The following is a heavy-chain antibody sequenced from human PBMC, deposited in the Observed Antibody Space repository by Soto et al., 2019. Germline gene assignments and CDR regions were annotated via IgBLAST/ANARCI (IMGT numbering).Heavy chain of an antibody. Sequence: GGSLRLSCAASGFIFRNYWMSWVRQAPGKGLEWVANIKQDGGKKYYVDSVKGRFTISRDNAMNSLYLQMNSLRAEDTALYYCAKDYMDSSGYSSFDYWGQGTPVTVSS. J-gene: IGHJ4*02. V-gene: IGHV3-7*03. CDR3: AKDYMDSSGYSSFDY. CDR1: GFIFRNYW. CDR2: IKQDGGKK. D-gene: IGHD3-22*01.